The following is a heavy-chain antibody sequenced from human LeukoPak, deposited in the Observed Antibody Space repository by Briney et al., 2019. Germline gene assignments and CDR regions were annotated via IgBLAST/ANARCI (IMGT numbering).Heavy chain of an antibody. Sequence: SETLSLTCTVSGGSITSHYWSWIRQPPGKGLEWIGYMYYSGSTNYNPSLKSRVTISADTSKNQFSLKLRSVTAADTAVYYCARDDDTAGIDYWGQGTLVTVSS. V-gene: IGHV4-59*11. J-gene: IGHJ4*02. CDR2: MYYSGST. CDR1: GGSITSHY. CDR3: ARDDDTAGIDY. D-gene: IGHD1-1*01.